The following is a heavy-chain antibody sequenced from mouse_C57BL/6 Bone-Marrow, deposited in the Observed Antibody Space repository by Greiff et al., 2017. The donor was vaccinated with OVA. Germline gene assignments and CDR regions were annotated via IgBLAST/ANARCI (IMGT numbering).Heavy chain of an antibody. D-gene: IGHD1-1*01. Sequence: QVHVKQSGAELAKPGASVKLSCKASGYTFTSYWMHWVKQRPGQGLEWIGYINPSSGYTKYNQKFKDKATLTADKSSSTAYMQLSSLTYEDSAVYYCARRGVTTVVVPSYFDYWGQGTTLTVSS. CDR1: GYTFTSYW. CDR2: INPSSGYT. J-gene: IGHJ2*01. CDR3: ARRGVTTVVVPSYFDY. V-gene: IGHV1-7*01.